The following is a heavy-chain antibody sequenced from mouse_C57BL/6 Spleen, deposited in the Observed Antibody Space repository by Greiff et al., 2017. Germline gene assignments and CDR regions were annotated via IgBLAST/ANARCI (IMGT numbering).Heavy chain of an antibody. CDR2: IDPSDSET. J-gene: IGHJ3*01. CDR1: GYTFTSYW. D-gene: IGHD3-3*01. CDR3: ERGGEGTRGFAY. Sequence: QVQLQQPGAELVRPGSSVKLSCKASGYTFTSYWMHWVKQRPIQGLEWIGNIDPSDSETHYNQKFKDKATLTVDKSSSTAYMQLSSLTSEDSAVYYWERGGEGTRGFAYWGQGTLVTVSA. V-gene: IGHV1-52*01.